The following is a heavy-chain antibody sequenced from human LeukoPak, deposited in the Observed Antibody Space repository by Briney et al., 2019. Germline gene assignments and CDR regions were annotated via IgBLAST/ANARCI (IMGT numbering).Heavy chain of an antibody. Sequence: GGSLRLSCAASGFNLSPYRMYWVRQAPGKGLEWVASISSSSSFMYYADSVKGRFTISRDNAKNSLYLQMNSLRVEDTAVYYCARGGGSSWCLDCWGQGTLVTVSS. V-gene: IGHV3-21*01. J-gene: IGHJ4*02. CDR2: ISSSSSFM. D-gene: IGHD6-13*01. CDR1: GFNLSPYR. CDR3: ARGGGSSWCLDC.